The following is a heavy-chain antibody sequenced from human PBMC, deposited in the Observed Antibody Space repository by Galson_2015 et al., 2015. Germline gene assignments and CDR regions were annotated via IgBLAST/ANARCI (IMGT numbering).Heavy chain of an antibody. CDR2: ISSSGSYL. J-gene: IGHJ6*02. V-gene: IGHV3-21*01. Sequence: SLRLSCAASGFTCSSYSMNWVRQAPGKGLEWVSSISSSGSYLYYADSVKGRFTISRDNAKDSLYLQMNSLRAEDTAVYYCARDPPRAMGVYYYYGMDVWGQGTTVTVSS. CDR1: GFTCSSYS. CDR3: ARDPPRAMGVYYYYGMDV. D-gene: IGHD5-18*01.